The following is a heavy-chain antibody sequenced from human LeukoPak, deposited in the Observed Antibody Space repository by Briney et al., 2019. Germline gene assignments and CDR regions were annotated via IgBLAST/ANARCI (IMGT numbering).Heavy chain of an antibody. Sequence: SETLSLTCGVSGGSITTTNYWSWVRQPPGGGLEWIGEISLAGRTRYNPSLKSRVNISIDESKNHLYLNLASVTAADTAVYYCSRESGPCCPFGHWGEGTLVAVTS. CDR3: SRESGPCCPFGH. D-gene: IGHD1-26*01. J-gene: IGHJ4*02. CDR1: GGSITTTNY. CDR2: ISLAGRT. V-gene: IGHV4-4*02.